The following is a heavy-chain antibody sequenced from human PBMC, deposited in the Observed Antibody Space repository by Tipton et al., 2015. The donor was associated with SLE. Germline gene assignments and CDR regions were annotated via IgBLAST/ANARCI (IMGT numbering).Heavy chain of an antibody. CDR3: ARDLGRSDMDV. CDR2: IYYSGST. J-gene: IGHJ6*03. D-gene: IGHD3-10*01. CDR1: GGSISSYY. V-gene: IGHV4-59*01. Sequence: LRLSCTVSGGSISSYYWSWIRQPPGKGLEWIGYIYYSGSTNYNPSLKSRVTISVDTSKNQFSLKLSSVTAADTAVYYCARDLGRSDMDVWGKGTTVTVSS.